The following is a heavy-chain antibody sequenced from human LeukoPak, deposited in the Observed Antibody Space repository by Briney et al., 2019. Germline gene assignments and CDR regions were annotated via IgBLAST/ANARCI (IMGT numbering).Heavy chain of an antibody. Sequence: ASVKVSCKASGYTFFTYGISWMRQAPGQGLEWMGWINTNNGNTNYAENFQGRVTMTTDTSTSTAYMEVRSLRLDDTAVYYCARDATGVRLTVDYWGQGTPVTVSS. J-gene: IGHJ4*02. CDR3: ARDATGVRLTVDY. D-gene: IGHD3-10*01. CDR2: INTNNGNT. V-gene: IGHV1-18*01. CDR1: GYTFFTYG.